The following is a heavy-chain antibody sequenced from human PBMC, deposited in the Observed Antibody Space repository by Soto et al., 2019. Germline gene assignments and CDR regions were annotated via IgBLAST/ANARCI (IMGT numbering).Heavy chain of an antibody. Sequence: GGSLRLSCAASGFTFSSYAMSWVRQAPGKGLEWVSAISGSGGSTYYADSVKGRFTISRDNSKNTLYLQMNSLRAEDTAVYYCAKDPHQTYYDILTGYYNVDYWGQGTLVTVSS. J-gene: IGHJ4*02. D-gene: IGHD3-9*01. CDR1: GFTFSSYA. V-gene: IGHV3-23*01. CDR3: AKDPHQTYYDILTGYYNVDY. CDR2: ISGSGGST.